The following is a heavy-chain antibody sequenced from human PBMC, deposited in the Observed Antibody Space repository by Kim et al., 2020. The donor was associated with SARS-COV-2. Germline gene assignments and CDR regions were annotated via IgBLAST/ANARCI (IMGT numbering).Heavy chain of an antibody. J-gene: IGHJ4*02. V-gene: IGHV3-73*01. D-gene: IGHD4-4*01. CDR1: GFTFSGSA. CDR3: TRRVLQQAHDY. CDR2: IRSKANSYAT. Sequence: GGSLKLSCAASGFTFSGSAMHWVRQASGKGLEWVGRIRSKANSYATAYAASVKGRFTISRDDSKNTAYLQMNSLKTEDTAVYYCTRRVLQQAHDYWGQGTLVTVSS.